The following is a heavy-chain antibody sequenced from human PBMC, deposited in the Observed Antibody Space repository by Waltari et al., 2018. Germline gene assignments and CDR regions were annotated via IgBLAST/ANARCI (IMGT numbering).Heavy chain of an antibody. CDR3: TRAQLLRGYFDL. CDR2: VRRKAFGGTT. V-gene: IGHV3-49*03. D-gene: IGHD6-13*01. Sequence: EVQLVESGGGLVQPGRSLRLSCTASGFTFRDFPMSWFRQAPGKGLEWIGFVRRKAFGGTTEYAASVKGRFTISRDDSRNIAYLQMNSLVTEDTAVYYCTRAQLLRGYFDLWGRGTLVTVSS. J-gene: IGHJ2*01. CDR1: GFTFRDFP.